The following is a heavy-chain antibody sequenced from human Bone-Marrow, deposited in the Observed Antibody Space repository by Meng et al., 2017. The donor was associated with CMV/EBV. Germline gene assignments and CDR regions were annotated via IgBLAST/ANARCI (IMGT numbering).Heavy chain of an antibody. J-gene: IGHJ5*02. CDR3: ARDLTIFGVVTPQNWFDP. D-gene: IGHD3-3*01. V-gene: IGHV1-69*10. Sequence: SVKVSCKASGGTFSSYAINWVRQAPGQGLEWMGGLIPMLGIANYAQKFQVRVTITADESTATAYMDLSSLRSDDTAVYYCARDLTIFGVVTPQNWFDPWGQGTLVTVSS. CDR1: GGTFSSYA. CDR2: LIPMLGIA.